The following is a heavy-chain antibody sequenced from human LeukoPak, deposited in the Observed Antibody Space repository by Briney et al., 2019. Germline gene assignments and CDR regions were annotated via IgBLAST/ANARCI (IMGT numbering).Heavy chain of an antibody. J-gene: IGHJ4*02. Sequence: SETLSLTCTVSGGSISSSGYYWAWIRQPPGKGLEWIGSIFYSGSTYYNPSLKSRVTISVDTSKNQFSLKLSSVTAADTAVYYCARIFRLGYCSGGSCPYYFDYWGQGTLVTVSS. CDR2: IFYSGST. CDR1: GGSISSSGYY. CDR3: ARIFRLGYCSGGSCPYYFDY. V-gene: IGHV4-39*07. D-gene: IGHD2-15*01.